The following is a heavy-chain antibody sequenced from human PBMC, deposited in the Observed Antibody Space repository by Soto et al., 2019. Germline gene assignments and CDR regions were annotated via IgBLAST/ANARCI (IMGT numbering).Heavy chain of an antibody. J-gene: IGHJ4*02. V-gene: IGHV3-30-3*01. CDR1: GFTFSSYA. CDR2: ISYDGSNK. D-gene: IGHD3-22*01. CDR3: ARDLGITMIVVVEPTPLDY. Sequence: GGSLRLSCAASGFTFSSYAMHWVRQAPGKGLEWVAVISYDGSNKYYADSVKGRFTISRDNSKNTLYLQMNSLRAEDTAVYYCARDLGITMIVVVEPTPLDYWGQGTLVTVSS.